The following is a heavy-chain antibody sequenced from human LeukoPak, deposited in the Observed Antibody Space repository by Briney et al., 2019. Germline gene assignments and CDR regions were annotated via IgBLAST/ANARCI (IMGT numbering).Heavy chain of an antibody. CDR2: LRYDGSNK. CDR1: GFTFSSYG. D-gene: IGHD5-18*01. Sequence: GGSLRLSCAASGFTFSSYGMHWVRQAPGKGLERVAFLRYDGSNKYYADSAKGRFTISRDNSQNTLYLKMNSLRAEDTDVYYCAKDHRDHTAMVDNDDWGQGTLVTVSS. J-gene: IGHJ4*01. CDR3: AKDHRDHTAMVDNDD. V-gene: IGHV3-30*02.